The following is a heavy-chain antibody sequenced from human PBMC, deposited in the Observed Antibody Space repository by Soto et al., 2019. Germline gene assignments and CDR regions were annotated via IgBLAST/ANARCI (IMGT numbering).Heavy chain of an antibody. Sequence: EVQLLESGGGLVQPGGSLRLSCAASGFTFSSYAMSWVRQAPGKGLEWVSAISGSGGSTYYADSVKGRFTISRDNSKNTLYRQMNSLRAEDTAVYYCAKDSGYSSGWETGYYFDYWGQGTLVTVSS. J-gene: IGHJ4*02. CDR1: GFTFSSYA. CDR2: ISGSGGST. D-gene: IGHD6-19*01. V-gene: IGHV3-23*01. CDR3: AKDSGYSSGWETGYYFDY.